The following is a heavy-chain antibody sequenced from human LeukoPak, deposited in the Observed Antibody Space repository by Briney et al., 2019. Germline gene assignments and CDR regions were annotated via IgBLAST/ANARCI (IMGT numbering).Heavy chain of an antibody. CDR3: AREVMQQLAHFDY. D-gene: IGHD6-13*01. J-gene: IGHJ4*02. V-gene: IGHV3-21*01. Sequence: GGSLRLSCAASGFTFSSYSMNWVRQAPGKGLEWVSSISSSSSYIYYADSVEGRFTISRDNSKNTLYLQMNSLRAEDTAVYYCAREVMQQLAHFDYWGQGTLVTVSS. CDR2: ISSSSSYI. CDR1: GFTFSSYS.